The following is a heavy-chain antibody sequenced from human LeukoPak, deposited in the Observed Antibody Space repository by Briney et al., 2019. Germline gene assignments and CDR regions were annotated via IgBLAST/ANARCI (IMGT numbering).Heavy chain of an antibody. D-gene: IGHD1-1*01. V-gene: IGHV4-31*11. CDR3: ASGGSTAYYFDY. Sequence: SETLSLTCGVSGVSISSGGYYWSWLRQHPGKGLEWIGYIYYSGSTSYNPSLKSRITMSVDTSKDQFSLKLSSVTAADTAVYYCASGGSTAYYFDYWGQGTLVTVSS. J-gene: IGHJ4*02. CDR1: GVSISSGGYY. CDR2: IYYSGST.